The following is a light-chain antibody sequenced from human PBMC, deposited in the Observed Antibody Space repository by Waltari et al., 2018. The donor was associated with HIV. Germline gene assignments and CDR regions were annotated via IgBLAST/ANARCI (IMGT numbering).Light chain of an antibody. CDR3: SSYTTRSTVI. J-gene: IGLJ2*01. CDR2: VVS. Sequence: QSALTQPASVSGSPGQSITIPCTGTSTDVCHYDYVSWYRQHPGKAPKLIIYVVSNRPSGVSNRFSGSKSVNTASLTISGLQAEDEADYYCSSYTTRSTVIFGGGTKLTVL. V-gene: IGLV2-14*01. CDR1: STDVCHYDY.